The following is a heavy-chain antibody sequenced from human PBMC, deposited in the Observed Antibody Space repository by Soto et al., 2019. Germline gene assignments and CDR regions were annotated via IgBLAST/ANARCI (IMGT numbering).Heavy chain of an antibody. CDR3: ARAVSTTAVNWFDP. CDR2: IWNNGNRK. J-gene: IGHJ5*02. D-gene: IGHD2-2*01. CDR1: GFTFWNYG. Sequence: QVQLVEFGGGVVQPGRSLRLSCAASGFTFWNYGMHWVRQAPGKGPEWVATIWNNGNRKYYADSVTGRFTISRDNSRNTLYLEMNSLRGEDTAVYYCARAVSTTAVNWFDPWGQGTQVTVSS. V-gene: IGHV3-33*01.